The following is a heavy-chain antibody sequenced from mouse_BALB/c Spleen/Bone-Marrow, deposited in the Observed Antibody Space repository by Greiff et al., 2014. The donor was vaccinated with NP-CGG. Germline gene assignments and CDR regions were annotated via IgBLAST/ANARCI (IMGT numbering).Heavy chain of an antibody. CDR2: IWSDGST. D-gene: IGHD2-3*01. Sequence: VQLQQSGPGLVAPSQSLSITCTISGFSLTSYGVHWVRQPPGKGLEWLVVIWSDGSTTYNSALKSRLSISKDNSKSQVFLKMNSLQTDDTAVYYCARHDNDGYYLAYWGQGTLVTVSA. CDR3: ARHDNDGYYLAY. CDR1: GFSLTSYG. J-gene: IGHJ3*01. V-gene: IGHV2-6-1*01.